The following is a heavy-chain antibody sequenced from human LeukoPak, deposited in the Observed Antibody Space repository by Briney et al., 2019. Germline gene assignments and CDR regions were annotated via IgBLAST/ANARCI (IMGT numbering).Heavy chain of an antibody. Sequence: GGSLRLSCAASGFTFSSYDMRWVRQATGKGLEWVSAIGTAGDTYYPGSVKGRFTISRENAKNSLYLQMNSLRTEDTAVYYCARDHYGPWFDPWGQGTLVTVSS. CDR2: IGTAGDT. J-gene: IGHJ5*02. D-gene: IGHD3-16*01. CDR3: ARDHYGPWFDP. CDR1: GFTFSSYD. V-gene: IGHV3-13*01.